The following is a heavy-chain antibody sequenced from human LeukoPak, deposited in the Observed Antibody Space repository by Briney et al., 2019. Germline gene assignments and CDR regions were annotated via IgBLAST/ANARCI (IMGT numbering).Heavy chain of an antibody. Sequence: SQTLSLTCAVSGCSISSGGYSWSWIRQPPGKGLEWIGYIYHSGSTYYNPSLKSRVTISVDRSKNQFSLKLSSVTAADTAVYSCARSGRRYYSDYWGQGTLVTVSS. CDR2: IYHSGST. CDR1: GCSISSGGYS. V-gene: IGHV4-30-2*01. CDR3: ARSGRRYYSDY. J-gene: IGHJ4*02. D-gene: IGHD4-17*01.